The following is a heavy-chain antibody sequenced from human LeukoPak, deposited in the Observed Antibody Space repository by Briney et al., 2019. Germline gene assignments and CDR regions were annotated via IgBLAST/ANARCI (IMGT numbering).Heavy chain of an antibody. V-gene: IGHV4-39*01. J-gene: IGHJ4*02. CDR2: IFYSGST. CDR1: GGSISSSSYY. Sequence: SETLSLTCTVSGGSISSSSYYWGWIRQPPRKGLEWIGSIFYSGSTYYNPSLKSRVTISVDTSKRQFSLNLRSVTAADTAVYYCARHAGAGFDYWGQGTLVTVSS. D-gene: IGHD6-19*01. CDR3: ARHAGAGFDY.